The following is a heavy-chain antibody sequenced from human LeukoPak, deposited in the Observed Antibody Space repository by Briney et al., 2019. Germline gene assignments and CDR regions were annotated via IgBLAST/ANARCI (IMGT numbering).Heavy chain of an antibody. Sequence: GGSLRLSCGASGLTFSSYAMNWGRQTPGRGLEWVAGVSPSGGRTIYADSAEGRFTISRDNSNDTVYLQLSSLRAEDSALYYCAKVRGVYCSSPACYYYDAWGQGTPVTVSS. V-gene: IGHV3-23*01. D-gene: IGHD2-2*01. CDR3: AKVRGVYCSSPACYYYDA. CDR1: GLTFSSYA. CDR2: VSPSGGRT. J-gene: IGHJ4*02.